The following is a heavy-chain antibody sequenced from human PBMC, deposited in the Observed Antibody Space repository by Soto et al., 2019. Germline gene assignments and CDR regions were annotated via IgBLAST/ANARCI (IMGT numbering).Heavy chain of an antibody. CDR2: ISSSGYI. V-gene: IGHV3-21*01. CDR3: VAWGTSTSNP. D-gene: IGHD3-16*01. J-gene: IGHJ5*02. Sequence: GGSLRLSCAASGFNFNSYTINWVRQAPGKRLEWLSSISSSGYIFSTDSVRGRFTISRDNTRNSLYLQMNSLRADDTALYYCVAWGTSTSNPWGQGTLVTVSS. CDR1: GFNFNSYT.